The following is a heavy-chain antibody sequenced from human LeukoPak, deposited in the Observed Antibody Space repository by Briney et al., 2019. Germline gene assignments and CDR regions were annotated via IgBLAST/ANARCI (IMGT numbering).Heavy chain of an antibody. D-gene: IGHD5-18*01. CDR3: AKDLGWIQFGY. J-gene: IGHJ4*02. Sequence: GGSLRLSCAASGFTFSDYSMNWVRQAPGKGLEWVSGVSPNGETAYYADSVKGRFTISRDNSKNTVYLQVSSLRAEDTAVYYCAKDLGWIQFGYWGQGTLVTVSS. CDR2: VSPNGETA. V-gene: IGHV3-23*01. CDR1: GFTFSDYS.